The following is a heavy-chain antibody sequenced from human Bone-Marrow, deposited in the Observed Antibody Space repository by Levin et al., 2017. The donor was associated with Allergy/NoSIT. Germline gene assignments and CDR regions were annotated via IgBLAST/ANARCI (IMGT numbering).Heavy chain of an antibody. D-gene: IGHD1-26*01. CDR1: GGTFSSYA. CDR3: ARGARSPWEALYYYYLDV. V-gene: IGHV1-69*13. CDR2: IIPTYRTA. Sequence: AASVKVSCKASGGTFSSYAISWVRQAPGQGLEWVGGIIPTYRTATYAQKVQGRVTIGVDESTSTAYMELSSLRSEDTAVYYCARGARSPWEALYYYYLDVWGKGTTVTVSS. J-gene: IGHJ6*03.